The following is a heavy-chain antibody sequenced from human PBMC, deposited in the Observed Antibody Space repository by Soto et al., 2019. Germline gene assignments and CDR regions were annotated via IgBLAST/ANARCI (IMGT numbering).Heavy chain of an antibody. CDR3: ARRRQQLIYGMDV. D-gene: IGHD6-13*01. J-gene: IGHJ6*02. CDR1: VYSFTSYW. CDR2: IYPGDSDT. Sequence: PGESLKISCKGSVYSFTSYWIGWVRQMPGKGLEWMGIIYPGDSDTRYSPSFQGQVTISADKSISTAYLQWSSLKASDTAMYYCARRRQQLIYGMDVWGQGTTVTVSS. V-gene: IGHV5-51*01.